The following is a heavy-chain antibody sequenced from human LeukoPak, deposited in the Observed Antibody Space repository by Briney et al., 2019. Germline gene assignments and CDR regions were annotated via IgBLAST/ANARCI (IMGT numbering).Heavy chain of an antibody. Sequence: GGSLRLSCAASGFTFSDYYMSWIRQAPGKGLEWVSYISSSGSTIYYADSVKGRFTISRDNAKNSLYLQMNSLRAEDTALYYCAKAKVATIGGYDYWGQGTLVTVSS. J-gene: IGHJ4*02. CDR3: AKAKVATIGGYDY. CDR1: GFTFSDYY. CDR2: ISSSGSTI. D-gene: IGHD5-12*01. V-gene: IGHV3-11*01.